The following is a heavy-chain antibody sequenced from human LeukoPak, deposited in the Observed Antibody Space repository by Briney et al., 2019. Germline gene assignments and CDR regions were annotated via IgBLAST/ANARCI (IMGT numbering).Heavy chain of an antibody. V-gene: IGHV3-7*01. D-gene: IGHD4-17*01. CDR1: GFTFSSYW. CDR2: IKQDGSEK. CDR3: ARDYGDYGSAFDI. J-gene: IGHJ3*02. Sequence: GGSLRLSCAASGFTFSSYWMSWVRQAPGKGLEWVANIKQDGSEKYYVDSVKGRFTISGDNAKNSLYLQMNSLRAEDTAVYYCARDYGDYGSAFDIWGQGTMVTVSS.